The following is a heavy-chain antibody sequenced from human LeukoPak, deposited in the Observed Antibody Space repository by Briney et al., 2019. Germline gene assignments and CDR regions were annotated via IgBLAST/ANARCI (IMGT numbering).Heavy chain of an antibody. D-gene: IGHD3-10*01. Sequence: ASVKISCKASGYIFTDYYIHWVQQAPGKGLEWMGRVDPDDGKTIYAEKFQDRVTITADASTSTAYMELRSLRSDDTAVYYCARDISPITMVRGVIIPSDVWGKGTTVTVSS. CDR1: GYIFTDYY. V-gene: IGHV1-69-2*01. CDR3: ARDISPITMVRGVIIPSDV. J-gene: IGHJ6*04. CDR2: VDPDDGKT.